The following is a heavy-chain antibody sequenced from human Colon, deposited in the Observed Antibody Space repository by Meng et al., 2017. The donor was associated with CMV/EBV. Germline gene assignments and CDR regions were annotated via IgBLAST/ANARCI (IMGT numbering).Heavy chain of an antibody. Sequence: TYSLPWVRHAPGQGLEWLGGIIPVVGPANYTQSFRDRLTITADTSTSTAYMELSSLRSDDTAVYFCARVVGYCSGSSCPPRRWFDLWGQGTLVTVSS. D-gene: IGHD2-2*01. CDR2: IIPVVGPA. CDR1: TYS. V-gene: IGHV1-69*06. CDR3: ARVVGYCSGSSCPPRRWFDL. J-gene: IGHJ5*02.